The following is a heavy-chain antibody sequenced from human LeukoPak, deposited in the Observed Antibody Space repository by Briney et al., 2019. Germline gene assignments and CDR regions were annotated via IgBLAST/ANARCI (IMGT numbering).Heavy chain of an antibody. CDR2: INHSGST. D-gene: IGHD1-26*01. J-gene: IGHJ5*02. Sequence: SETLSLTCAVYGESFSGFDWTWIRQPPGKGLEWIGEINHSGSTNYNPSLKSRVTVSADTSKNQFSLKLTSVTPADTAVYYCARGGIVGSRTNWFDPWGQGILVTVSS. CDR1: GESFSGFD. V-gene: IGHV4-34*01. CDR3: ARGGIVGSRTNWFDP.